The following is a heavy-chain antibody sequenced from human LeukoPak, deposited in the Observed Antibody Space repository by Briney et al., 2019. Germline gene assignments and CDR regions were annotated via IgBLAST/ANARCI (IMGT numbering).Heavy chain of an antibody. CDR3: ARTTTYSSGWYGAY. D-gene: IGHD6-19*01. V-gene: IGHV5-51*01. CDR1: GYRYSDYW. Sequence: PGESLKISCKGSGYRYSDYWIGWVRQMPGKGLEWMGIIYGGDSETRYSPSLQGQVTISADKSINTAYLQWSSLKASDTAMYCCARTTTYSSGWYGAYWGQGTLVTVSS. CDR2: IYGGDSET. J-gene: IGHJ4*02.